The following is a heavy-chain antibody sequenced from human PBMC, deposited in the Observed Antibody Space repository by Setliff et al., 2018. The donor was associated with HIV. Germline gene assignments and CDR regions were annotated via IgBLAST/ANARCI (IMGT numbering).Heavy chain of an antibody. D-gene: IGHD2-2*01. J-gene: IGHJ6*03. CDR3: VKDEEYIGVVSATMNMPGYYHYYYMDV. V-gene: IGHV3-7*01. Sequence: GGSLRLSCEASGFIFSRYWMSWVRQAPGKGLEWVANIKEDGSDKYYVDSVKGRFTISRDNAKNSLYLQMNSLRAEDTAVYYCVKDEEYIGVVSATMNMPGYYHYYYMDVWGKGSTVTVSS. CDR1: GFIFSRYW. CDR2: IKEDGSDK.